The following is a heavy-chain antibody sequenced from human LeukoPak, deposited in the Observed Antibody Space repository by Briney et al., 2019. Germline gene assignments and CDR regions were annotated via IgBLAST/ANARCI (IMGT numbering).Heavy chain of an antibody. CDR3: AKDLSWGATDY. D-gene: IGHD6-13*01. V-gene: IGHV3-74*01. CDR1: GFVFSNNW. J-gene: IGHJ4*02. CDR2: INSDGSSI. Sequence: PGGSLRLSCAASGFVFSNNWMYWVRQAPGRGLVWVSRINSDGSSIAYADSVKGRFTIPRDNAKNTLFLQMNSLTVEDTAMYYCAKDLSWGATDYWGQGTLVTVSS.